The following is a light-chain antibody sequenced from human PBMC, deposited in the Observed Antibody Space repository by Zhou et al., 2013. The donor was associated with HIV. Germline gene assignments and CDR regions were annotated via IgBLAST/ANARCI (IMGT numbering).Light chain of an antibody. CDR2: AAS. Sequence: DIQMTQSPSTLSASVGDRVTITCRASQSISSWLAWYQQKPGKAPKLLVYAASTLKTGVPSRFSGSGSGTDYTLTISSLQPEDFATYYCQQYYNTPQTFGQGTTVEIK. CDR1: QSISSW. CDR3: QQYYNTPQT. J-gene: IGKJ1*01. V-gene: IGKV1-NL1*01.